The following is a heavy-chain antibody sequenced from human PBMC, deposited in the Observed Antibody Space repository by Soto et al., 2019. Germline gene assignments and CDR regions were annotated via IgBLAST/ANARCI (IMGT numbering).Heavy chain of an antibody. D-gene: IGHD3-9*01. CDR1: GGSISSSSYY. V-gene: IGHV4-39*01. CDR2: IYYSGST. Sequence: QLQLQESGPGLVKPSETLSLTCTVSGGSISSSSYYWGWIRQPPGKGLEWIGSIYYSGSTYYNPSLKSRVTISVDTSKNQFSLKLSSVTAADTAVYYCASDPPESDILTGYYTDYFDYWGQGTLVTVSS. J-gene: IGHJ4*02. CDR3: ASDPPESDILTGYYTDYFDY.